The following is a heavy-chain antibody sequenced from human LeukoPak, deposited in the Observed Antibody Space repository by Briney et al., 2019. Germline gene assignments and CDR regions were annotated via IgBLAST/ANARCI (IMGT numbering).Heavy chain of an antibody. CDR3: AREAGIAADDAFDI. J-gene: IGHJ3*02. V-gene: IGHV4-34*01. CDR2: ISHSGST. Sequence: SETLSLTCAVYGGSFSGYYWSWIRQPPGKGLEWIGEISHSGSTNYNPSLKSRVIISVDTSKNHFSLWLSSVTAADTAVYYCAREAGIAADDAFDIWGQGTMVTVSS. D-gene: IGHD6-25*01. CDR1: GGSFSGYY.